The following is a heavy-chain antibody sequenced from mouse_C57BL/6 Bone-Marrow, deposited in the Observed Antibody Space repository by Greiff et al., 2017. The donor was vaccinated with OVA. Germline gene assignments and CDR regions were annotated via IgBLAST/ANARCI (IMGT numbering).Heavy chain of an antibody. J-gene: IGHJ2*01. CDR1: GFTFSSDA. CDR3: ARFGTDLDY. CDR2: ISDGGSYT. Sequence: DVKLVESGGGLVKPGGSLKLSCAASGFTFSSDAMSWVRQTPEKRLEWVATISDGGSYTYYPDNVKGRFTISRDNAKNNLYLQMSHLKSEDTAMYYCARFGTDLDYWGQGTTLTVSS. V-gene: IGHV5-4*03. D-gene: IGHD4-1*01.